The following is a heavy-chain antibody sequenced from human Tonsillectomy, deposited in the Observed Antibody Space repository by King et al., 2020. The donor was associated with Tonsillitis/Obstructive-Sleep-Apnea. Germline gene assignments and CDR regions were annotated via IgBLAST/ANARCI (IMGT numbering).Heavy chain of an antibody. CDR3: ARSPMLGELSSIIDY. CDR2: IIPIFGTA. J-gene: IGHJ4*02. V-gene: IGHV1-69*01. D-gene: IGHD3-16*02. CDR1: GGTFSSYA. Sequence: VQLVQSGAEVKKPGSSVKVSCKASGGTFSSYAISWVRQAPGQGLEWMGGIIPIFGTANYAQKFQGGVTITADESTSTAYMELSSLRSEDTAVYYCARSPMLGELSSIIDYWGQGTLVTVSS.